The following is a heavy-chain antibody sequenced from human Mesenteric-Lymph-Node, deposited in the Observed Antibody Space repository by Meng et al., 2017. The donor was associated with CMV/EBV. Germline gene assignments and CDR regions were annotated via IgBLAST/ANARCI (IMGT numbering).Heavy chain of an antibody. V-gene: IGHV3-15*01. J-gene: IGHJ6*02. CDR1: GFTFSNAW. CDR2: IKSKTDGGTT. CDR3: ARVSNYYGMDV. Sequence: GESLKISCAASGFTFSNAWMSWVRQAPGKGLEWVGRIKSKTDGGTTDYAAPVKGRFTISRDDSKNTLYLQMNSLKTEDTAVYYCARVSNYYGMDVWGRGTTVTVSS.